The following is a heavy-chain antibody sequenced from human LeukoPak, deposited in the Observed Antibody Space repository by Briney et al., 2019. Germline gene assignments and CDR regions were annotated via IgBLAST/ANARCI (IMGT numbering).Heavy chain of an antibody. CDR2: IYYSGST. V-gene: IGHV4-31*03. Sequence: SQTLSLTCTVSGGSISSGGYYWSWIRQHPGKGLEWIGYIYYSGSTYYNPSLKSRVTISVDTSKNQFSLKLSSVTAADTAVCYCARVPIFVGSGYYYYDYWGQGTLVTVSS. CDR1: GGSISSGGYY. D-gene: IGHD3-22*01. CDR3: ARVPIFVGSGYYYYDY. J-gene: IGHJ4*02.